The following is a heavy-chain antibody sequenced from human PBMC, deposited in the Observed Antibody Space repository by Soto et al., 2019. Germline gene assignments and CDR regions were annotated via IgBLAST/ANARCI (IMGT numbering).Heavy chain of an antibody. CDR3: ARGRPIVVVITAYYYYGMDV. D-gene: IGHD3-22*01. CDR2: IIPIFGTA. J-gene: IGHJ6*02. CDR1: GGTFSSYA. V-gene: IGHV1-69*12. Sequence: QVQLVQSGAEVKKPGSSVKVSCKASGGTFSSYAISWVRQAPGQGLEWMGGIIPIFGTANYAQKFQGRVTITADESXXTXYXXLSSRRSEDTAVYYCARGRPIVVVITAYYYYGMDVWGQGTTVTVSS.